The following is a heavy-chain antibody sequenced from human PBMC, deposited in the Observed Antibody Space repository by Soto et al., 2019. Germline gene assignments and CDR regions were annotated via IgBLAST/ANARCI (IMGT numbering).Heavy chain of an antibody. V-gene: IGHV2-70*04. CDR1: GFSLSTSGMR. J-gene: IGHJ6*02. CDR3: ARGPYYYYYGMDV. CDR2: IDWDDDK. Sequence: SGPTLVNPTQTLTLTCTFSGFSLSTSGMRVSWIRQPPGKALEWLARIDWDDDKFYSTSLKTRLTISKDTSKNQVVLTMTNMDPVDTATYYCARGPYYYYYGMDVWGQETTVTVSS.